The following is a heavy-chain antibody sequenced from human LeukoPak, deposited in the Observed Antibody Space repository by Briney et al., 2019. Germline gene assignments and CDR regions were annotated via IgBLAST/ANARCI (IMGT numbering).Heavy chain of an antibody. CDR3: VKDTHYGDYLLVN. D-gene: IGHD4-17*01. CDR1: GFTFSSYA. Sequence: GGSLRLSCSASGFTFSSYAMHWVRQAPGKGLEYVSAISSNGGSTYYADSVKGRFTISGDNSKNTLYLQMSSLRAEDTAVYYCVKDTHYGDYLLVNWGQGTLVTVSS. V-gene: IGHV3-64D*06. CDR2: ISSNGGST. J-gene: IGHJ4*02.